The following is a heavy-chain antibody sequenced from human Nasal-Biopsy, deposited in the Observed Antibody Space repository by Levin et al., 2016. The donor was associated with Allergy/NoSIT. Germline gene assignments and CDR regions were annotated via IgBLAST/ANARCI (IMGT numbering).Heavy chain of an antibody. V-gene: IGHV3-7*04. J-gene: IGHJ4*02. D-gene: IGHD3-10*01. CDR3: ARGRLSQWFGELSDS. CDR2: IKQDGSEK. CDR1: GFSFSTYW. Sequence: GESLKISCAASGFSFSTYWMTWVRQAPTRGLEWVANIKQDGSEKNYADSVKGRFSISRDNAQKSLYLQMDSLRVEDTAIYYCARGRLSQWFGELSDSWGQGTLVTVSS.